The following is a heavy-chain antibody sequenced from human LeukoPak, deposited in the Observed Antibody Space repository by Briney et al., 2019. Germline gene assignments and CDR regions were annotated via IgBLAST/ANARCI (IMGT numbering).Heavy chain of an antibody. CDR1: GYTFNGYY. CDR3: ARWMTTVITPDY. CDR2: INPNSGGT. V-gene: IGHV1-2*02. Sequence: ASVKVSCKASGYTFNGYYLHWVRQAPGQGLEWMGWINPNSGGTNYAQKFQGRVTMTRDTSISTAYMELSRLRSDDAAVYYCARWMTTVITPDYWGQGTLVTVSS. D-gene: IGHD4-11*01. J-gene: IGHJ4*02.